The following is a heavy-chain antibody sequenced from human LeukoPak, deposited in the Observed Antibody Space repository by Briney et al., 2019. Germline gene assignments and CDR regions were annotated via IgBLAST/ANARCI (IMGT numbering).Heavy chain of an antibody. CDR2: IKLDGSEK. CDR3: ARDQYDTWSRRGNFDS. D-gene: IGHD3-3*01. Sequence: GGSLRLSCVASGFTFGKYWMNWVRQAPGKGLEWGSNIKLDGSEKNYVDSVKGRFTISRDNTKNSLYLQMNRLRVEDTDVFYCARDQYDTWSRRGNFDSWGQGTLVIVSS. CDR1: GFTFGKYW. V-gene: IGHV3-7*03. J-gene: IGHJ4*02.